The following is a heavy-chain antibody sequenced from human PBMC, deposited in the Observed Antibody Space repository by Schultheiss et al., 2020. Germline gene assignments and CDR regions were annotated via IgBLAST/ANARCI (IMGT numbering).Heavy chain of an antibody. CDR2: IWYDGSNK. V-gene: IGHV3-33*01. J-gene: IGHJ6*02. D-gene: IGHD5-12*01. Sequence: GESLKISCAASGFTFSSYGMHWVRQAPGKGLEWVAVIWYDGSNKYYADSVKGRFTISRDNAKNSLYLQMNSLRAEDTAAYYCARVAVATTPSPYGMDVWGQGTTVTVSS. CDR3: ARVAVATTPSPYGMDV. CDR1: GFTFSSYG.